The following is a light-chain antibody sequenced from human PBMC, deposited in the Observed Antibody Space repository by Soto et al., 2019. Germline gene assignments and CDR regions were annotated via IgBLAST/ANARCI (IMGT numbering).Light chain of an antibody. Sequence: QSVLTQPPPVSGAPGQRVTISCTGSSSNIGAGYDVHWYQQLPGTAPKLLIYGNNNRPSGVPDRFSGSKSGTSASLAITGLQAEDETDYYCQSYDSSLDVVFGGGTKVTVL. J-gene: IGLJ2*01. CDR1: SSNIGAGYD. CDR3: QSYDSSLDVV. V-gene: IGLV1-40*01. CDR2: GNN.